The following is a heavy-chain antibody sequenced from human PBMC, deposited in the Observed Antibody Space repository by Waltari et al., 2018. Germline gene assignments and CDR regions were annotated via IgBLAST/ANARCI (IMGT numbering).Heavy chain of an antibody. CDR1: GYTFTGYY. J-gene: IGHJ4*02. V-gene: IGHV1-2*06. CDR2: SNPNSGGT. Sequence: QVQLVQSGAEVKKPGASVKVSCKASGYTFTGYYMHWVRQAPGQGLEWMGRSNPNSGGTNYAQKLQGRVTMTRDTSISTAYMELSRLRSDDTAVYYCARNSEAYYYDSSGSSPDYWGQGTLVTVSS. D-gene: IGHD3-22*01. CDR3: ARNSEAYYYDSSGSSPDY.